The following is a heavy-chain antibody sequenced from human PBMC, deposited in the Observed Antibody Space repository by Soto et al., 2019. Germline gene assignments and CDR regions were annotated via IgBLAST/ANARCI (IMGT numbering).Heavy chain of an antibody. CDR1: GFTFSSYG. D-gene: IGHD1-1*01. V-gene: IGHV3-33*01. CDR3: ARGTCNYYYGMDV. Sequence: QVQLVESGGGVVQPGRSLRLSCAASGFTFSSYGMSWVRQAPGKGLEWVAVIWYDGSDKYYADSVKGRFTISRDNYKKTLYLQMNSLRVEDTAVYYCARGTCNYYYGMDVWGQGTTVTVSS. CDR2: IWYDGSDK. J-gene: IGHJ6*02.